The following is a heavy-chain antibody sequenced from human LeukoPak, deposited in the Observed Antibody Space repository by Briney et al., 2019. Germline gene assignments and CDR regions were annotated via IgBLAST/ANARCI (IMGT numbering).Heavy chain of an antibody. CDR3: VKVTAAGFVDH. D-gene: IGHD6-13*01. J-gene: IGHJ4*02. CDR1: GFTFSSHG. Sequence: GGSLRLSCAVSGFTFSSHGFTWVRQVPGKGLEWVSGIGWNSGGIVYADSVKGRFTISRDNAKNSLYLQMNSLGAEDTALYYCVKVTAAGFVDHWGQGTLVTVSS. CDR2: IGWNSGGI. V-gene: IGHV3-9*01.